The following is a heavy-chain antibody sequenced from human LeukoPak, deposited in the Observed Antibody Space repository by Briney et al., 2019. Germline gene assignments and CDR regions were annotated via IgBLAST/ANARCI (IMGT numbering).Heavy chain of an antibody. CDR1: GGSISSYY. V-gene: IGHV4-4*09. Sequence: SETLSLTCTVSGGSISSYYWSWIRQPPGKGLEWIGYIYTSGSTNYNPSLKSRVTISVDTSKNQFSLELSSVTAADTAVYYCARTTITYYYDSSGYSVQPYYMDVWGKGTTVTVSS. J-gene: IGHJ6*03. CDR3: ARTTITYYYDSSGYSVQPYYMDV. CDR2: IYTSGST. D-gene: IGHD3-22*01.